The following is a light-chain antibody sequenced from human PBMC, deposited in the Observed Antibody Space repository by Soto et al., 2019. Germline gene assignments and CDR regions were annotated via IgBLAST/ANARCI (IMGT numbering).Light chain of an antibody. Sequence: RGSQSVSSNLAWYQQKPGQAPRLLIYDASTRATGTPARFSGRGSGTELTLTISRLQSEDFALYNGQQYNDWPTFGPGTKVDIK. CDR1: QSVSSN. CDR3: QQYNDWPT. J-gene: IGKJ1*01. V-gene: IGKV3-15*01. CDR2: DAS.